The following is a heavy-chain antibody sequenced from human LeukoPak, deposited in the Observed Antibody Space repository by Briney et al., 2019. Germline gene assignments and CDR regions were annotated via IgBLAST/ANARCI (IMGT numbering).Heavy chain of an antibody. Sequence: GGSLRLSCAASGFTFSSFGMHWVRQTPGKGLEWVAFIRYDGNNQYYADSVKGRFTISRDNSKNTLYLQMNSLKAEDTAVYYCAKRMAPGYCSGGSCYDTPDYWGQGTLVTVSS. D-gene: IGHD2-15*01. CDR1: GFTFSSFG. CDR2: IRYDGNNQ. CDR3: AKRMAPGYCSGGSCYDTPDY. J-gene: IGHJ4*02. V-gene: IGHV3-30*02.